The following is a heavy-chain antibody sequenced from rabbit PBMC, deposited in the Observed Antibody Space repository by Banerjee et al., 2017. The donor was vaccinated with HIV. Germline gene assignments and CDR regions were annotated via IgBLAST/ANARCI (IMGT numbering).Heavy chain of an antibody. Sequence: QEQLVESGGGLVQPEGSLTLTCKASGFDFSSNAMCWVRQAPGKRPEWIACIGAGSSSTTYYASWVNGRFSISKTSSTTVTLQMTSLTAADTATYFCTRDYAGYGDTTPALWGPGTLVTVS. CDR3: TRDYAGYGDTTPAL. D-gene: IGHD6-1*01. V-gene: IGHV1S45*01. J-gene: IGHJ4*01. CDR2: IGAGSSSTT. CDR1: GFDFSSNA.